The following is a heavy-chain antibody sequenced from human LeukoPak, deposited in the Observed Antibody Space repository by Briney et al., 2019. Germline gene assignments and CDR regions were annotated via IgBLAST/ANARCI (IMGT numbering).Heavy chain of an antibody. CDR3: ARGAYYDSSGYYPFDY. CDR1: GGTFSSYA. Sequence: SVKVSCKASGGTFSSYAISWVRQAPGQGLEWMGGIIPIFGTANYAQKFQGRVTITADESTSTAYLELSSLRSEDTAVYYCARGAYYDSSGYYPFDYWGQGTLVTVSS. CDR2: IIPIFGTA. D-gene: IGHD3-22*01. V-gene: IGHV1-69*01. J-gene: IGHJ4*02.